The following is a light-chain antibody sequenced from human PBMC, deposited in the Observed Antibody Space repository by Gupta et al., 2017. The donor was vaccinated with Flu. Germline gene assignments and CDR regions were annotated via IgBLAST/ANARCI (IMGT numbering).Light chain of an antibody. J-gene: IGLJ3*02. CDR1: SSNIGSKY. V-gene: IGLV1-47*01. Sequence: VTISCSGSSSNIGSKYVYWYQQFPEAAPKLLIHRNSQRPSGVPDRFSGSKSGTSASLATTGLRSEDAADYYCATWADVLAGRVCGGGTKVTVL. CDR3: ATWADVLAGRV. CDR2: RNS.